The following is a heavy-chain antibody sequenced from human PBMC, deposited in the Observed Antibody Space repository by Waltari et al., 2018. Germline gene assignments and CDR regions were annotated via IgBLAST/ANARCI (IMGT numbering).Heavy chain of an antibody. Sequence: QVQLVQSGAEAKKPGASVKVSCKASGYTFTGYYIPWVRQAPGQGLEWMGWINPKTNSAYYAQKFQGRVSITSDTSITTAYMELSRLRSDDTAVYYCASPTGVGATYGDFDYWGQGTLVTVSS. CDR1: GYTFTGYY. CDR3: ASPTGVGATYGDFDY. J-gene: IGHJ4*02. CDR2: INPKTNSA. V-gene: IGHV1-2*02. D-gene: IGHD1-26*01.